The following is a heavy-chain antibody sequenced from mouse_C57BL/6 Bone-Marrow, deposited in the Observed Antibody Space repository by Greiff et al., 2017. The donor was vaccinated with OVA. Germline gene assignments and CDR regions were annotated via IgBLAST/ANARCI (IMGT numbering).Heavy chain of an antibody. CDR1: GYTFTDYY. J-gene: IGHJ4*01. D-gene: IGHD1-1*01. Sequence: EVQLQQSGPVLVKPGASVKMSCKASGYTFTDYYMNWVKQSHGKSLEWIGVINPYNGGTSYNQKFKGKATLTVDKSSSTAYMELNSLTSEDSAVYYCARCFIITTVVANYAMDYWGQGTSVTVSS. CDR3: ARCFIITTVVANYAMDY. CDR2: INPYNGGT. V-gene: IGHV1-19*01.